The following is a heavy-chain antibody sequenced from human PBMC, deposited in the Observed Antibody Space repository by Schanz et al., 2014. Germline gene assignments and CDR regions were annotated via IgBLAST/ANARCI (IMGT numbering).Heavy chain of an antibody. CDR2: ISSSSGTI. J-gene: IGHJ6*04. D-gene: IGHD2-2*01. V-gene: IGHV3-48*01. Sequence: VQLVESGGGVVQPGRSRRLSCEASGFTFSSYGMHWVRQAPEKGLEWVSYISSSSGTIYYADSVKGRFTISRDNAKNLLYLQMNGLRAEDTAVYFCARDLSSLIQGDVWGKGTTVTVSS. CDR1: GFTFSSYG. CDR3: ARDLSSLIQGDV.